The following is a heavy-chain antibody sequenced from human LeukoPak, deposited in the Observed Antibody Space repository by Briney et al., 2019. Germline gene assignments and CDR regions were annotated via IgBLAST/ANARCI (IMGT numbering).Heavy chain of an antibody. J-gene: IGHJ6*03. D-gene: IGHD1-1*01. Sequence: ASVKVSCKSSGYTFTSHYIHWVRQPPGQGLEWMGMINPSGGRTSYAQKFQGRVTMTRDTSTSTVYMELSSLRSEDTAVYYCGRQLEFGYYYCMDVWGKGTTVTVSS. CDR3: GRQLEFGYYYCMDV. V-gene: IGHV1-46*03. CDR2: INPSGGRT. CDR1: GYTFTSHY.